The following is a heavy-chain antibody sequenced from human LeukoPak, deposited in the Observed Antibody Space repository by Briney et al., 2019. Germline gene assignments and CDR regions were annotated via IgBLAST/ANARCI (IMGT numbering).Heavy chain of an antibody. D-gene: IGHD1-14*01. J-gene: IGHJ3*02. CDR1: GGPFSGYY. CDR3: ARAEPSALLAFDI. CDR2: INHSGST. Sequence: SETLSLTCAVYGGPFSGYYWSWIRQPPGKGLEWIGEINHSGSTNYNPSLKSRVTISVDTSKNQFSLKLSSVTAADTAAYYCARAEPSALLAFDIWGQGTMVTVSS. V-gene: IGHV4-34*01.